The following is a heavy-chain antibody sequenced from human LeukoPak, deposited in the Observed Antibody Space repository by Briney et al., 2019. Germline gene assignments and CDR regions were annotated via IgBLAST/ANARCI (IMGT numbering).Heavy chain of an antibody. J-gene: IGHJ5*02. Sequence: SETLSLTCTVSGGSLSSFHWYWIRQPAGKGLQWIGRIHTNGDIKYNPSLKSRVSVSVDTSKNQFSLKLSSVTAADTAVYYCARGHYDFWSSYSGSNWFDPWGQGTLVTVSS. CDR2: IHTNGDI. CDR1: GGSLSSFH. D-gene: IGHD3-3*01. V-gene: IGHV4-4*07. CDR3: ARGHYDFWSSYSGSNWFDP.